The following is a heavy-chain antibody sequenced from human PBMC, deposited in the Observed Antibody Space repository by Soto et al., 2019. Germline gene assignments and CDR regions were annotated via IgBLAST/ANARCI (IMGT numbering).Heavy chain of an antibody. V-gene: IGHV4-59*01. CDR1: GISINNNY. Sequence: QVQLRESGPGLVKPSETLSLTCTVSGISINNNYWSWIRQPPGKELEWIGDILDTGSTNYNPSLWGRARISIDTSKSQFSLKLASVTAAEPAMYFCARDWRGTSGWCPDVYFDVWSQGTLITVS. CDR2: ILDTGST. CDR3: ARDWRGTSGWCPDVYFDV. J-gene: IGHJ4*02. D-gene: IGHD6-19*01.